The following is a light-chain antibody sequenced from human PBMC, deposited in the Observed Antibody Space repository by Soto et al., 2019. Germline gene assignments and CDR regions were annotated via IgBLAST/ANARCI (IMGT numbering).Light chain of an antibody. CDR3: SSYTSSSTEV. CDR2: DVS. CDR1: SSDIGGYNY. Sequence: QSALTQPASVSGSTGQSFTISCTGTSSDIGGYNYVSWYQQHPGKAPKLMIYDVSNRPSGVSNRFSGSKSGNTASLTISGLQAEDEADYYCSSYTSSSTEVFGTGTKVTVL. V-gene: IGLV2-14*01. J-gene: IGLJ1*01.